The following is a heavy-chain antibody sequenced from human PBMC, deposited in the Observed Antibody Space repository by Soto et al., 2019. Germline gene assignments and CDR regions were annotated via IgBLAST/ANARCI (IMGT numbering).Heavy chain of an antibody. D-gene: IGHD5-12*01. CDR1: GFTFSSYG. Sequence: PGGSLRLSCEASGFTFSSYGMRWVRQAPGKGLGWVAVIWYDGHNKYYSDSVTGRFTISRDNSKNTLYLQMNSLRVEDTAVYFCARDYSGYDNTPAFWGHGNLVTVSS. J-gene: IGHJ4*01. CDR2: IWYDGHNK. V-gene: IGHV3-33*01. CDR3: ARDYSGYDNTPAF.